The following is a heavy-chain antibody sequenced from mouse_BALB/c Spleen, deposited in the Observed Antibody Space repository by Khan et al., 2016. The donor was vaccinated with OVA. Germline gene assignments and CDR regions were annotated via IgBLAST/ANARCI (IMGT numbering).Heavy chain of an antibody. CDR1: GYTFTSNT. D-gene: IGHD2-14*01. Sequence: VQLQQSGAELSRPGASVKMSCKASGYTFTSNTMHWVKQRPGQGLEWIGYINPRSDYTIYSQKFKDKATLIADISSSTAYMQLSSLTSDDSAVYYCARRTTGDAMDYWGQGTSVTVSS. CDR3: ARRTTGDAMDY. J-gene: IGHJ4*01. CDR2: INPRSDYT. V-gene: IGHV1-4*01.